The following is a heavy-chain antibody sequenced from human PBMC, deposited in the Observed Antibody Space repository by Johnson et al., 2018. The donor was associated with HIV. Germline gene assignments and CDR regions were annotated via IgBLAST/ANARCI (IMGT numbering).Heavy chain of an antibody. CDR2: IRYDGSNK. J-gene: IGHJ3*02. CDR3: TKGTTVVTPELAFDI. V-gene: IGHV3-30*02. D-gene: IGHD4-23*01. CDR1: GFTFSSYG. Sequence: QVQLVESGGGVVQPGGSLRLSCAASGFTFSSYGMHWVRQAPGKGLEWVAFIRYDGSNKYYADSVKGRLPISRDNSKNTLYLQMNSLEAEDTAVYYWTKGTTVVTPELAFDIWGQGTMVTVSS.